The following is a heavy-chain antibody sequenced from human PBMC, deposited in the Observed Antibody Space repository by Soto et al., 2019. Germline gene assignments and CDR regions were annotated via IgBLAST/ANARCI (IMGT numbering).Heavy chain of an antibody. J-gene: IGHJ3*02. CDR1: GFTFSSYA. V-gene: IGHV3-30-3*01. CDR3: ARDHCISTSCHAFDI. D-gene: IGHD2-2*01. Sequence: QVQLVESGGGVVQPGRSLRLSCAASGFTFSSYAMDWVSQAPGKRLEWVAVISYDGSNKYYADSVKGRFTISRDNSKNTLYLQMNSLRAEDTAVYYCARDHCISTSCHAFDIWGQGTMVTVSS. CDR2: ISYDGSNK.